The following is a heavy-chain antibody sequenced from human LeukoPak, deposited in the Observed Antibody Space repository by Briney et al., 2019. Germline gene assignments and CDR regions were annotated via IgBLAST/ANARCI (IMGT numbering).Heavy chain of an antibody. CDR3: ASSSRPGRYDSSGYYGFDI. D-gene: IGHD3-22*01. Sequence: PGGSLRLSCAASGFTFSDYYRSWIRQAPGKGLEWVSYISSSSSYTNYADSVKGRFTISRDNAKNSLYLQMNGLRAEDTAVYYCASSSRPGRYDSSGYYGFDIWGQGTMVTVSS. CDR1: GFTFSDYY. CDR2: ISSSSSYT. V-gene: IGHV3-11*03. J-gene: IGHJ3*02.